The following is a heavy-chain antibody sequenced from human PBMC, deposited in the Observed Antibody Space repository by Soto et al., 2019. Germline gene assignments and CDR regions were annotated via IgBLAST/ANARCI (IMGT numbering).Heavy chain of an antibody. CDR2: IYHSGST. D-gene: IGHD4-17*01. J-gene: IGHJ4*02. V-gene: IGHV4-30-2*01. CDR1: GGSISSGGYS. Sequence: QLQLQESGSGLVKPSQTLSLTCAVSGGSISSGGYSCNWIRQPPGKGLEWIGYIYHSGSTYYNPSLKCRVTIAVARSKNQFSLKLGSVTAADTAVYYCARGVTTVTTFDYWGQGTLVTVSS. CDR3: ARGVTTVTTFDY.